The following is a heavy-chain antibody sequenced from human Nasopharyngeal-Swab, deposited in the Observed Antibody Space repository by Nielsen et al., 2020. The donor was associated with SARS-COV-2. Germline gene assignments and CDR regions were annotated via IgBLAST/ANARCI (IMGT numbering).Heavy chain of an antibody. D-gene: IGHD2-2*02. CDR2: INPYNGNT. V-gene: IGHV1-18*01. Sequence: ASVKVSCKASGYTFTSYAMNWVRQAPGQGLEWMGWINPYNGNTNYAQNLLGRVTMTTDTSTSTTYMELTSLRSDDTAVYYCARDSGGSAILYGMDVWGQGTTVTVSS. J-gene: IGHJ6*02. CDR3: ARDSGGSAILYGMDV. CDR1: GYTFTSYA.